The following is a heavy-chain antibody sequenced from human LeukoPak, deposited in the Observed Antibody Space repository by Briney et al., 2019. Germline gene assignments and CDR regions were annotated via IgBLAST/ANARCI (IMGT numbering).Heavy chain of an antibody. Sequence: QTGRSLRLSCAASGFTFSSYAMSWVRQAPGKGLEWVSAISGSGGSTYYADSVKGRFTISRDNSKNTLYLQMNSLRAEDTAVYYCANDRGATVTTGTYWGQGTLVTVSS. D-gene: IGHD4-17*01. J-gene: IGHJ4*02. CDR3: ANDRGATVTTGTY. CDR1: GFTFSSYA. CDR2: ISGSGGST. V-gene: IGHV3-23*01.